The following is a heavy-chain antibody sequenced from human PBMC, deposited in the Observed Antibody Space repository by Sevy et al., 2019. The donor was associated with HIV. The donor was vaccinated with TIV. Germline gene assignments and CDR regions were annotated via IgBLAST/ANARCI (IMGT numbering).Heavy chain of an antibody. CDR2: ISSSGSTI. J-gene: IGHJ6*02. Sequence: GGSLRLSCAASGFTFSSYEMNWVRQAPGKGLEWVSYISSSGSTIYYADSVKGRFTISRDNAKNSLYLQMNSLRAEDTAVYYGAREGGSTYCSGGSCYVYYYYYGMDVWGQGTTVTVSS. CDR1: GFTFSSYE. D-gene: IGHD2-15*01. V-gene: IGHV3-48*03. CDR3: AREGGSTYCSGGSCYVYYYYYGMDV.